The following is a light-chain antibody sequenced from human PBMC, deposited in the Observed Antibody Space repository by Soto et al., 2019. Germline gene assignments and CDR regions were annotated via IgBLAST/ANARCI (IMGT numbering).Light chain of an antibody. CDR2: AAS. CDR1: QTISTW. V-gene: IGKV1-5*01. Sequence: DIQMTQSPSTLSASVGDRVTITCRASQTISTWLAWYQQKPGKAPELLIYAASSLQSGVPSTFSGSGSGTEFTLTINRLQPDDFATYYCQQYSTYPWTFGQGTKVDIK. CDR3: QQYSTYPWT. J-gene: IGKJ1*01.